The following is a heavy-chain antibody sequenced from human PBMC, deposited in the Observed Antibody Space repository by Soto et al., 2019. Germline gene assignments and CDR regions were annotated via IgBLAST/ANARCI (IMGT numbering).Heavy chain of an antibody. D-gene: IGHD3-10*01. V-gene: IGHV4-39*01. Sequence: SETLSLTCTVSGGSISSSSYYWGWIRQPPGKGLEWIGSIYYSGSTYYNPSLKSRVTISVDTSKNQFSLKLSSVTAADTAVYYCTNYGSGSQNHYFYGIDVWGQGTTVTVSS. J-gene: IGHJ6*02. CDR2: IYYSGST. CDR3: TNYGSGSQNHYFYGIDV. CDR1: GGSISSSSYY.